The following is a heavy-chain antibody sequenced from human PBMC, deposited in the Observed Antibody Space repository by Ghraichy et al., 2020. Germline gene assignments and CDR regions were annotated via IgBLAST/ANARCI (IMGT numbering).Heavy chain of an antibody. Sequence: SQTLSLTCTVSGYSLNSGYYWGWIRQPPGKGLEWIGTSYYSGSTYYNPSLKSRVTISVDTSNNQFSLRLTSVTAADTAVYYCARDPGYGNYILWYFDLWGRGTLVTVSS. CDR1: GYSLNSGYY. CDR3: ARDPGYGNYILWYFDL. V-gene: IGHV4-38-2*02. CDR2: SYYSGST. J-gene: IGHJ2*01. D-gene: IGHD1-7*01.